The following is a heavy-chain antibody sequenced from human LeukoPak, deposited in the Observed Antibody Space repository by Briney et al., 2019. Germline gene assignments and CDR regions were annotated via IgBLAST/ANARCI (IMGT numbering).Heavy chain of an antibody. J-gene: IGHJ4*02. CDR3: AKTHDSSGYLRSHFDY. Sequence: PGGSLRLSCAGSGFSFGSYAMTWVRQASGKGLEWVSSINGNGGSTYYADSVKGRLTISRDNSKNTLYLQMNSLRAEDTAVYYCAKTHDSSGYLRSHFDYWGQGTLVTVSS. V-gene: IGHV3-23*01. CDR1: GFSFGSYA. D-gene: IGHD3-22*01. CDR2: INGNGGST.